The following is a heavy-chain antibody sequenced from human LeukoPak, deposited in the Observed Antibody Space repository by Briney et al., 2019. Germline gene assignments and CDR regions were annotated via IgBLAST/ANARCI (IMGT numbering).Heavy chain of an antibody. J-gene: IGHJ4*02. CDR1: GFTFSTYG. CDR3: AERRDGGASALDY. Sequence: GGSLRLSCALSGFTFSTYGMSWLRQAPGMGLEWVSLISGSGGSSNYADSVKGRFTISRDNSKNTVFLQMNSLRAEDTAVYYCAERRDGGASALDYWGQGTLVTVSS. D-gene: IGHD3-16*01. CDR2: ISGSGGSS. V-gene: IGHV3-23*01.